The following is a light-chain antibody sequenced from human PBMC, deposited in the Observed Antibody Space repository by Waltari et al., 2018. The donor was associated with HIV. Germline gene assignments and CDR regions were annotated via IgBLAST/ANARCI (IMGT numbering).Light chain of an antibody. CDR1: SGHTNYA. Sequence: QLGLTQSPSASASLGASVKLTCTLSSGHTNYAIAWPQQRPEQGPRFLMRLNSNGGHTKGDGIPHRFSGSSSGAECYLTIASLQSEDETDYFCQTWGAGIVVFGGGTTLTVL. CDR2: LNSNGGH. CDR3: QTWGAGIVV. J-gene: IGLJ2*01. V-gene: IGLV4-69*01.